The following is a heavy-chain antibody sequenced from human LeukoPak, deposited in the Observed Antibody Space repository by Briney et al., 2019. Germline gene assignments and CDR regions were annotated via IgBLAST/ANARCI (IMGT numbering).Heavy chain of an antibody. J-gene: IGHJ5*02. CDR2: ISGSGGST. Sequence: QSGGSLRLSCAASGFTFSSYAMSWVRQAPGKGLEWVSAISGSGGSTYYADSVKGRFTISRDNSKNTLYLQMNSLRAEDTAVYYRAKDRGAVTDWFDPWGQGTLVTVSS. V-gene: IGHV3-23*01. CDR3: AKDRGAVTDWFDP. CDR1: GFTFSSYA. D-gene: IGHD4-17*01.